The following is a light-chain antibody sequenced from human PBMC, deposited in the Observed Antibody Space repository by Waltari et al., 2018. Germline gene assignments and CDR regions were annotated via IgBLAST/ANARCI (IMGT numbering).Light chain of an antibody. V-gene: IGKV1-5*03. CDR3: QQYSSYGKYT. Sequence: DIQMTQSPSTLSASVGDRVTITCRASPAIATSLAWYQQKPGKAPNLLIYRSSTLEGGVSSRFSGSGSGTDFTLTISSLQPDDFSTYYCQQYSSYGKYTFGQGTKLEIK. J-gene: IGKJ2*01. CDR1: PAIATS. CDR2: RSS.